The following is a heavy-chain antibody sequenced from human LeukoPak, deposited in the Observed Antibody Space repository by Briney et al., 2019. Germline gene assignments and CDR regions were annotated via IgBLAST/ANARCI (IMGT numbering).Heavy chain of an antibody. J-gene: IGHJ4*02. Sequence: GGSLRLSCAVSGFGVHTFAMSWVRQAPGKGLEWLSSITNYDGRVYYADSVRGRFTISRDSSQNELYLQMNSLRADDSAIYYCAKDHSADGWPTFEYWGRGTLVTVSS. CDR1: GFGVHTFA. CDR2: ITNYDGRV. CDR3: AKDHSADGWPTFEY. V-gene: IGHV3-23*01. D-gene: IGHD3-10*01.